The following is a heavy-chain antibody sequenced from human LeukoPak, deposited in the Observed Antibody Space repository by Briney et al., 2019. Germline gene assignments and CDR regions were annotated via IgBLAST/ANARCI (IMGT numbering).Heavy chain of an antibody. CDR3: VKSGNYYYMDV. D-gene: IGHD3-3*01. Sequence: GGSLRLSCAASGFTFDDYAMHWVRQAPGKGLEWVSGISWNSGSIGYADSVKGRFTISRDNAKNSLYLQMNSLRAEDMALYYCVKSGNYYYMDVWGKGTTVTVSS. V-gene: IGHV3-9*03. J-gene: IGHJ6*03. CDR1: GFTFDDYA. CDR2: ISWNSGSI.